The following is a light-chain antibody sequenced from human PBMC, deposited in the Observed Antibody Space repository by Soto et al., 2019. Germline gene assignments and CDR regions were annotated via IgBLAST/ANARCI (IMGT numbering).Light chain of an antibody. Sequence: DIQMTQSPSSVSASVGDRVTITSRASQDISNWLVWYQQKAGEAPKLLIYAASTLQSEVPSRFSGSGSGTEFSLTISSLQPEDFATYHCQQTSSFPRTFGGGTKVEI. CDR1: QDISNW. CDR2: AAS. J-gene: IGKJ4*01. V-gene: IGKV1-12*01. CDR3: QQTSSFPRT.